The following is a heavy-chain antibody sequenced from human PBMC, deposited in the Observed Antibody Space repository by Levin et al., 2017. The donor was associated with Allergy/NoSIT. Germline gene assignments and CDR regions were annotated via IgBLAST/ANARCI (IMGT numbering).Heavy chain of an antibody. Sequence: ASVKVSCKASGYTFTNYDINWVRQATGQGLEWMGWMNPNSGNTGYAQKFQGRVTLTRTSSISTAYIELSSLTSEDTAVYYCATQKWERLRSYSYYGMDVWGQGTTVTVSS. D-gene: IGHD1-26*01. CDR3: ATQKWERLRSYSYYGMDV. J-gene: IGHJ6*02. V-gene: IGHV1-8*01. CDR2: MNPNSGNT. CDR1: GYTFTNYD.